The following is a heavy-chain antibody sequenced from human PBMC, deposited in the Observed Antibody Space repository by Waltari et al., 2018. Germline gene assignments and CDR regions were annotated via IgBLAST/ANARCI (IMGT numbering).Heavy chain of an antibody. CDR3: ARDPAVGIVATTATDY. CDR1: GGSISSSSYY. D-gene: IGHD5-12*01. V-gene: IGHV4-39*07. CDR2: IYYSGST. J-gene: IGHJ4*02. Sequence: QLQLQESGPGLVKPSETLSLTCTVSGGSISSSSYYWGWIRQPPGKGLEWIGSIYYSGSTYDNPSLKSRVTISVDTSKNQFSLKRSSVTAADTAVYYCARDPAVGIVATTATDYWGQGTLVTVAS.